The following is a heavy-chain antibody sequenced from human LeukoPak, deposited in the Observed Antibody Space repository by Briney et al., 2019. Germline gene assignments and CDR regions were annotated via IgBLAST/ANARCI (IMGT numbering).Heavy chain of an antibody. CDR3: ARPNYDSSGYYLGY. V-gene: IGHV3-30*04. CDR2: ISYDGSNK. CDR1: GFTFSSYA. J-gene: IGHJ4*02. Sequence: PGRSLRLSCAASGFTFSSYAMHWVRQAPGKGLEWVAVISYDGSNKYYADSVKGRFTISRDNSKNTLYLQMNSLRAEDTAVYYCARPNYDSSGYYLGYWGQGTLVTVSS. D-gene: IGHD3-22*01.